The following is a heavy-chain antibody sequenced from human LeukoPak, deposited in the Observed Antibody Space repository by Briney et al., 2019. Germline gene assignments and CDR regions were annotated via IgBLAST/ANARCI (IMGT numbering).Heavy chain of an antibody. D-gene: IGHD7-27*01. CDR3: AKVPGDY. V-gene: IGHV3-30*18. CDR1: GFNFSNHG. CDR2: MSYDGSDK. Sequence: GGSLRLSCAASGFNFSNHGMHWVRQAPGKGLEWVAVMSYDGSDKYFADSVKGRFTISRDNSKNTLYLQMNSLRAEDTAVYYCAKVPGDYWGQGTLVTVSS. J-gene: IGHJ4*02.